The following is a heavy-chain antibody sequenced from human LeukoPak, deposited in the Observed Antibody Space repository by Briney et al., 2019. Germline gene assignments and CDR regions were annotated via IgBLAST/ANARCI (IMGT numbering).Heavy chain of an antibody. CDR3: ARGRRVVVINPKYNWFDP. D-gene: IGHD3-22*01. CDR1: GGSFSGYY. CDR2: INHSGST. V-gene: IGHV4-34*01. J-gene: IGHJ5*02. Sequence: PSETLSLTCAVYGGSFSGYYWSWIRQPPGKGLEWIGEINHSGSTNYNPSLKSRVTTSVDTSKNQFSLKLSSVTAADTAVYYCARGRRVVVINPKYNWFDPWGQGTLVTVSS.